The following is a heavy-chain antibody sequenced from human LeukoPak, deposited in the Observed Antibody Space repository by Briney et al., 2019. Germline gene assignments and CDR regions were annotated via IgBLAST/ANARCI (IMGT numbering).Heavy chain of an antibody. CDR2: ISDSGGST. Sequence: GGSLRLSCAASGFTFSSCAMSWVRQAPGKGLEWVSTISDSGGSTYYADSVKGRFTISRDNSKNTLYLQMNSLRAEDTAVYYCASRHFYHTHVWGKGTTVTVSS. D-gene: IGHD1-1*01. J-gene: IGHJ6*03. V-gene: IGHV3-23*01. CDR3: ASRHFYHTHV. CDR1: GFTFSSCA.